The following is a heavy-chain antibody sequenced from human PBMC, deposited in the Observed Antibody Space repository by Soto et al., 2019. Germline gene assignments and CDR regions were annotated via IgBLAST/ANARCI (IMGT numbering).Heavy chain of an antibody. V-gene: IGHV1-69*13. CDR3: ARDTSQEYQLRRPYYYYGMDV. CDR2: IIPIFGTA. J-gene: IGHJ6*02. CDR1: GGTFSSYA. D-gene: IGHD2-2*01. Sequence: SVKVSCKASGGTFSSYAISWVRQAPGQGLEWMGGIIPIFGTANYAQKFQGRVTITADESTSTAYMELSSLRSEDTAVYYCARDTSQEYQLRRPYYYYGMDVWGQGTTVTVSS.